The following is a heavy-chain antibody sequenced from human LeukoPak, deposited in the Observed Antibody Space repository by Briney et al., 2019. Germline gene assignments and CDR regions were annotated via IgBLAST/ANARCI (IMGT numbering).Heavy chain of an antibody. D-gene: IGHD3-10*01. Sequence: ASVKVSCKASGYTFTNYGISWVRQAPGQGLEWMGWIGSYNGETNYAQKFQGRVTMTTDTSTSTVYMELRSLTSDDTAVYYCARVFCYGSGSYLPFDYWGQGTLVTVSS. J-gene: IGHJ4*02. CDR3: ARVFCYGSGSYLPFDY. CDR1: GYTFTNYG. V-gene: IGHV1-18*01. CDR2: IGSYNGET.